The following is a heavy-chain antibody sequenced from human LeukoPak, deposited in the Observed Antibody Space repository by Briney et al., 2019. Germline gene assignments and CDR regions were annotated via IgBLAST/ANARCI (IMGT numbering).Heavy chain of an antibody. J-gene: IGHJ4*02. CDR1: GGSFSASY. D-gene: IGHD3-16*01. Sequence: PSETLSLTCAVYGGSFSASYLSWIRQPPGKGLEWIGSIYYSGSTYYNPSLKSRVTISVDTSKNQFSLKLNSVTATDTAVYYCARHYGPWGQGTLVTVSS. V-gene: IGHV4-34*01. CDR2: IYYSGST. CDR3: ARHYGP.